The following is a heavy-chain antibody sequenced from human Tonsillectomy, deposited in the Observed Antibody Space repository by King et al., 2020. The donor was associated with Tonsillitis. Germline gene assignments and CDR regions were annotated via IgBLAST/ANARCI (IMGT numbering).Heavy chain of an antibody. CDR3: TSRAPGGPCPSVFDI. Sequence: VQLVESGAEVKKPGESLKISCKGSGYSFTTYWIGWVRQMPGKGLEWMGIIYLGDSHTRYSPSFQGQVTISADKSISTAYLQWSSLKASDTAMYYCTSRAPGGPCPSVFDIGGQGKLVTVSA. V-gene: IGHV5-51*01. CDR1: GYSFTTYW. CDR2: IYLGDSHT. J-gene: IGHJ3*02. D-gene: IGHD3-10*01.